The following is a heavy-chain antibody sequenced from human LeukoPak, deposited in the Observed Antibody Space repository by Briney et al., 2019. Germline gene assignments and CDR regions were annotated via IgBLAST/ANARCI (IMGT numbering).Heavy chain of an antibody. Sequence: GESLRLSCAASGFTFSSYAMSWVRQAPGKGLEWVSGVSGSGVSTFYADSLKGRFTISRGNSKNTLYLQMNSLRAEDTAVYYCAKDGPQYCTSTNCLGGYWGQGTLVTVSS. CDR2: VSGSGVST. CDR1: GFTFSSYA. J-gene: IGHJ4*02. CDR3: AKDGPQYCTSTNCLGGY. D-gene: IGHD2-2*01. V-gene: IGHV3-23*01.